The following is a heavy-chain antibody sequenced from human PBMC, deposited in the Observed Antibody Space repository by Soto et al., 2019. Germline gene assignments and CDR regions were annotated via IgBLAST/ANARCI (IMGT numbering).Heavy chain of an antibody. CDR2: VSAYNGNT. CDR1: GYTLTSYG. Sequence: GASVKVSCKASGYTLTSYGISWVRQAPGQGLEWMGWVSAYNGNTNYAQKLQGRVTMTTDTSTSTGYMELRSLRSDDTAVYYCAILMTTMTTGDAFDIWGQGTMVTVSS. D-gene: IGHD4-17*01. J-gene: IGHJ3*02. V-gene: IGHV1-18*01. CDR3: AILMTTMTTGDAFDI.